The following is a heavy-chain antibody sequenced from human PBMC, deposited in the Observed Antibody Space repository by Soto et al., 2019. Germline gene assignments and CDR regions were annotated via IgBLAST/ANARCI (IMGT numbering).Heavy chain of an antibody. CDR2: IKYDGTIT. V-gene: IGHV3-74*01. CDR1: GFTINYYW. Sequence: PGGSQRLSCDASGFTINYYWSHWVRQTPGKGLECVSRIKYDGTITNFADSVKGRFSISRDNPRNTVYLQMNSLRGEDTAIYYCARGGWGGYFLDSWGQGTLVTVSS. CDR3: ARGGWGGYFLDS. J-gene: IGHJ4*02. D-gene: IGHD3-3*01.